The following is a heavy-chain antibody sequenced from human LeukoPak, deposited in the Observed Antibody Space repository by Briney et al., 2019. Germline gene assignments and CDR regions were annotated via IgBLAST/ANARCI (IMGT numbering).Heavy chain of an antibody. CDR3: AREAAVGVFDY. J-gene: IGHJ4*02. D-gene: IGHD6-19*01. CDR2: IKQDGSEK. Sequence: GGSLRLSCAASGFTFSSYWMSWVRQAPGNGLEWVANIKQDGSEKYYVDSVKGRFTISRDNAKNSLYLQMNSLRAEDTAVYYCAREAAVGVFDYWGQGTLVTVSS. V-gene: IGHV3-7*01. CDR1: GFTFSSYW.